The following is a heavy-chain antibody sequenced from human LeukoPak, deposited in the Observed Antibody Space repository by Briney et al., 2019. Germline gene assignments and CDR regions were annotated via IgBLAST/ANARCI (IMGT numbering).Heavy chain of an antibody. CDR3: ARGSTDYSLSWFDP. J-gene: IGHJ5*02. CDR2: INHSGST. V-gene: IGHV4-34*01. Sequence: TSETLSLTCAVYGGSFSGYYWSWIRQPPGKGLEWIGEINHSGSTNYNPSLKSRVTISVDTSKNQFSLKLSSVTAADTAVYYCARGSTDYSLSWFDPWGQGTLVTVSS. CDR1: GGSFSGYY. D-gene: IGHD2-15*01.